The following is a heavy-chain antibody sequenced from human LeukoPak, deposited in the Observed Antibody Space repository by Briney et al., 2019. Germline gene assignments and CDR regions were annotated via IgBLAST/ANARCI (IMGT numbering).Heavy chain of an antibody. D-gene: IGHD3-22*01. CDR2: ISGSGGST. Sequence: TGGSLRLSCAASGFTFNNYAMNWVRQTPGKGLEWVSAISGSGGSTYYADSVKGRFTISRDNSKNTLYLQMNSLRVDDTAVYYCAREGLYYDDRAGYYGYWGQGTLVTVFS. CDR1: GFTFNNYA. CDR3: AREGLYYDDRAGYYGY. J-gene: IGHJ4*02. V-gene: IGHV3-23*01.